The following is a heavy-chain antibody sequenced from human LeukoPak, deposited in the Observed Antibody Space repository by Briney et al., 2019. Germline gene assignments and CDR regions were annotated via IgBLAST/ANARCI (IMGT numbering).Heavy chain of an antibody. Sequence: GGSLRLSCAASGFTFSSYAMSWVRQAPGKGLEWVSAISGSGGSTYYADSVKGRFTISRDNSKNTLYLQMSSLRAEDTAVYYCAKDVNLVVPAACDYWGQGTLVTVSS. CDR1: GFTFSSYA. V-gene: IGHV3-23*01. D-gene: IGHD2-2*01. J-gene: IGHJ4*02. CDR2: ISGSGGST. CDR3: AKDVNLVVPAACDY.